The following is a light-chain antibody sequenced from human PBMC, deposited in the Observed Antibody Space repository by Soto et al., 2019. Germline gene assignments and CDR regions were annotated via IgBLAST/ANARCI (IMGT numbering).Light chain of an antibody. CDR1: SSDVGGYNY. CDR3: TSYAGGNNV. Sequence: QSALTQPPSASGSPGQSVTISCTGTSSDVGGYNYVSWYQQHPGKVPKLMVYEDNKRPSGVPDRFSGSKSGNTASLTVSGLQAEDEGDYYCTSYAGGNNVFGTGTKLTVL. V-gene: IGLV2-8*01. J-gene: IGLJ1*01. CDR2: EDN.